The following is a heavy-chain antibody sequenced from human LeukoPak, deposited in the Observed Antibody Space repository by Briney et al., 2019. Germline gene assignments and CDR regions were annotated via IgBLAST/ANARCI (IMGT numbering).Heavy chain of an antibody. Sequence: PGASVKVSCKASGYTFTSYDINWVRQATGQGLEWMGWMNPNSGNTGYAQKFQGRVTMTRNTSISTAYMELSSLRSEDTAVYYCARGGGLGGVLWFRELLDLYYYMDVWGKGTTVTVSS. J-gene: IGHJ6*03. CDR1: GYTFTSYD. CDR2: MNPNSGNT. V-gene: IGHV1-8*01. D-gene: IGHD3-10*01. CDR3: ARGGGLGGVLWFRELLDLYYYMDV.